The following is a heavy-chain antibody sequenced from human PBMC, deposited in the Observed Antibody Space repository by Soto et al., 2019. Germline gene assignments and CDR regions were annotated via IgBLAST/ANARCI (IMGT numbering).Heavy chain of an antibody. V-gene: IGHV1-3*01. D-gene: IGHD2-2*01. CDR3: ARGRTYQLLVNYYGMDV. J-gene: IGHJ6*02. CDR1: GYTFTSYA. CDR2: INAGNGNT. Sequence: ASVKVSCKASGYTFTSYAMHWVRQAPGQRLEWMGWINAGNGNTKYSQKFQGRVTMTRNTSISTAYMELSSLRSEDTAVYYCARGRTYQLLVNYYGMDVWGQGTTVTVSS.